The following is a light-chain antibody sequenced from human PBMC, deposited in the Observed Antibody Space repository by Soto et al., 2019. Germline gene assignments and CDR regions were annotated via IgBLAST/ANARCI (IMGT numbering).Light chain of an antibody. Sequence: QSALTQPAAVSGSLGQSITISCIGTSSDIGGYNYVSWYQQHPGKAPKLLISEVSNRPSGVSNRFSGSKSGNTASLTISGLQAEDEADYYCSSYTTRITLIFGGGTKVTVL. CDR2: EVS. CDR3: SSYTTRITLI. V-gene: IGLV2-14*01. CDR1: SSDIGGYNY. J-gene: IGLJ2*01.